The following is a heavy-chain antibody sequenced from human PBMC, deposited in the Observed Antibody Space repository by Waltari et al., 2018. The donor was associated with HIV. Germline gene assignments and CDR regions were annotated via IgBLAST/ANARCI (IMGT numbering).Heavy chain of an antibody. V-gene: IGHV3-23*01. Sequence: EVQLLESGGGLVQPGGSLRLSCAASGFTFSSYAMSWVRQAPGTGLEWVSAISGSGGSTYYADSVKGRFTISRDNSKNTLYLQMNSLRAEDTAVYYCAKDFPKPTGEDYYYYGMDVWGQGTTVTVSS. D-gene: IGHD7-27*01. CDR3: AKDFPKPTGEDYYYYGMDV. CDR2: ISGSGGST. CDR1: GFTFSSYA. J-gene: IGHJ6*02.